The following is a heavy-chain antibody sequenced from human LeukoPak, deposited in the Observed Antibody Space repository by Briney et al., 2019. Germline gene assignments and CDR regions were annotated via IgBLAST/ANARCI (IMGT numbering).Heavy chain of an antibody. CDR3: ARGLRVVVPAATAYYFDY. J-gene: IGHJ4*02. Sequence: ASVKVSCKASGYTFTSYDINWVRQATGQGLEWMGWMNPNSGNTGYAQKFQGRVTITRNTSISTAYMELSSLRSEDTAVYYCARGLRVVVPAATAYYFDYWGQGTLVTVSS. V-gene: IGHV1-8*03. D-gene: IGHD2-2*01. CDR1: GYTFTSYD. CDR2: MNPNSGNT.